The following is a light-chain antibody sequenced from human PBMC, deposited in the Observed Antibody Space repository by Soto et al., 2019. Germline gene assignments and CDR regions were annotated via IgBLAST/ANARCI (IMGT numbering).Light chain of an antibody. CDR2: DAS. CDR3: QQYETYSRT. CDR1: QNINRW. Sequence: DIQVTKSPSTLSAAVGDRVTITSRASQNINRWLAWYQQKPGKAPKLLIFDASSLQSGVPSRFSGSGSGTEFTLTINSLQADDFATYSCQQYETYSRTFGQGTKVDIK. V-gene: IGKV1-5*01. J-gene: IGKJ1*01.